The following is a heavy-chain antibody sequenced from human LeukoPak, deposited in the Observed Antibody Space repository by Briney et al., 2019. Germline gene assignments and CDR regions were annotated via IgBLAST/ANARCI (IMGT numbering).Heavy chain of an antibody. V-gene: IGHV4-34*01. Sequence: SETLSLTCAVYGGSFSGYYWSWIRQPPGKGLEWIGEINHSGSTNYNPSLKSRVTISVDTSKNQFSLKLSSVTAADTAVYYCARAVVRGVIRKYKYYFDYWGQGTLVTVSS. CDR3: ARAVVRGVIRKYKYYFDY. CDR1: GGSFSGYY. CDR2: INHSGST. D-gene: IGHD3-10*01. J-gene: IGHJ4*02.